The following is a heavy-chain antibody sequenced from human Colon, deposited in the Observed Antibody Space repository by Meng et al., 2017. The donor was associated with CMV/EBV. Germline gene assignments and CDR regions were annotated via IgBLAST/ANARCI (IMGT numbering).Heavy chain of an antibody. CDR2: ISHDGTKK. J-gene: IGHJ5*02. Sequence: GGSLRLSCAASGFTFSAYPIHWVRQAPGKGVEWVAIISHDGTKKYYAESVKGRFTISRDNSQNTVTVQMNSLRGDDTAVYYCARDSHAPFDPWGQGTWVTVSS. CDR1: GFTFSAYP. CDR3: ARDSHAPFDP. V-gene: IGHV3-30*04.